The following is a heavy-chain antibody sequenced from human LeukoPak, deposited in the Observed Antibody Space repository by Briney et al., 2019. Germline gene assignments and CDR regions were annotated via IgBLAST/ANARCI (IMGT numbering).Heavy chain of an antibody. CDR3: ARRYCTNAVCSLGPTQA. D-gene: IGHD2-8*01. J-gene: IGHJ4*02. V-gene: IGHV1-2*02. CDR2: INPNSGGT. CDR1: GYTFTGYY. Sequence: ASVKVSCKASGYTFTGYYMHWVRQAPGQGLEWMGWINPNSGGTNYAQKFQGRVTMTRDTSISTAYMELSRLRSDDTAVYYCARRYCTNAVCSLGPTQAWGQGTLVTVSS.